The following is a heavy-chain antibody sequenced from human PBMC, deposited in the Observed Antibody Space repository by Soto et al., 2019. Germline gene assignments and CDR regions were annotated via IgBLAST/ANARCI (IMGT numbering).Heavy chain of an antibody. Sequence: EVQLVESGGGLVKPGGSLRLSCAASGFTFSSYSMNWVRQAPGKGLEWVSSISSSSSYIYYADSVKGRFTISRDNAKNSLYLQMNSLRAEDTAVYYCERDKGMVDAFDIWGQGTMVTVSS. CDR2: ISSSSSYI. CDR3: ERDKGMVDAFDI. D-gene: IGHD2-8*01. CDR1: GFTFSSYS. V-gene: IGHV3-21*01. J-gene: IGHJ3*02.